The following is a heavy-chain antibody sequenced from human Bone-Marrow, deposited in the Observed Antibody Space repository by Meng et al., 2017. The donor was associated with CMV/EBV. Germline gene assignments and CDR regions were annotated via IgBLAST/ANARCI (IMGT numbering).Heavy chain of an antibody. V-gene: IGHV3-33*06. CDR1: GFTFSSYG. D-gene: IGHD3-3*01. J-gene: IGHJ4*02. Sequence: GESLKISCAASGFTFSSYGMHWVRQAPGKGLEWVAVIWYDGSNKYYADSVKGRFTISRDNSKNTLYLQMNSLRAEDTAVYYCAKDPSITIFGVVPPTPDYCGQGTLVTVSS. CDR2: IWYDGSNK. CDR3: AKDPSITIFGVVPPTPDY.